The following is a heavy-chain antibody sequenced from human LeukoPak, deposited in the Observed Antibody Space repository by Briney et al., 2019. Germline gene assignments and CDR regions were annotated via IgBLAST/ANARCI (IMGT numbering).Heavy chain of an antibody. CDR2: ISYDGNNE. D-gene: IGHD2-15*01. CDR1: GFTFSSYG. CDR3: VRSSGIEKGEYCSGGSCYLDR. Sequence: GGSLRLSCAASGFTFSSYGMHWVRQAPGKGLEWVAVISYDGNNENYADSVKGRFTISRDNSKNTLFFQLSSLRAEDTAVYYCVRSSGIEKGEYCSGGSCYLDRWGQGTLVTVSS. V-gene: IGHV3-30*03. J-gene: IGHJ4*02.